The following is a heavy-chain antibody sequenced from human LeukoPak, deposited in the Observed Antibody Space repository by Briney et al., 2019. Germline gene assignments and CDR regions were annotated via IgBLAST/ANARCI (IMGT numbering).Heavy chain of an antibody. D-gene: IGHD1-26*01. V-gene: IGHV3-23*01. CDR3: AKDSGSFDY. J-gene: IGHJ4*02. CDR2: ISDSGVNT. Sequence: PGGSLRLSCAASGFTFSTYAMTWIRQAPGKGLQWVSAISDSGVNTFYADSVKGRFTISRANSKNTLYLQMNSLRAEDTAVYYCAKDSGSFDYWGQGTLVTVSS. CDR1: GFTFSTYA.